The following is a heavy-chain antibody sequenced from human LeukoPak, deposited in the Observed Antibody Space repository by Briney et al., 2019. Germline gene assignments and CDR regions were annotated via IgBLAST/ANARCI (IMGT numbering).Heavy chain of an antibody. CDR1: GFTFRDYG. D-gene: IGHD2/OR15-2a*01. CDR2: TRSKIYGGAP. Sequence: GGSLRLSCLTSGFTFRDYGLGWVRQAPGMGLEWVSFTRSKIYGGAPEYAASVRGRFSVSRDDSESVAYLQMNNLKSEDTGVYYCARGQTVPGAKYYFDFWSPGTLVTASS. CDR3: ARGQTVPGAKYYFDF. J-gene: IGHJ4*02. V-gene: IGHV3-49*04.